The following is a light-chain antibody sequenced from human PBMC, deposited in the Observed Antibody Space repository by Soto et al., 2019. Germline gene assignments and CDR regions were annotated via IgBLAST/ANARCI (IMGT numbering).Light chain of an antibody. J-gene: IGKJ1*01. CDR2: AAS. CDR3: QQSYNNPKT. V-gene: IGKV1-39*01. Sequence: IQMTQSPSSLSSSLGDRVTITCRASQSIANYLNWYQQKPGKAPKLLIYAASTLESGVPSRFSGSGSGTDFTLTISSLQTEDFATYYCQQSYNNPKTFGQGTKVDIK. CDR1: QSIANY.